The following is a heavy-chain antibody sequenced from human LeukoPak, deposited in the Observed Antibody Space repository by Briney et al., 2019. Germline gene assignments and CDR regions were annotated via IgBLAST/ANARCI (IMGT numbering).Heavy chain of an antibody. V-gene: IGHV1-2*02. CDR1: GYSCTAYY. CDR2: INPNSGGT. CDR3: ATSDASSYADY. D-gene: IGHD3-22*01. J-gene: IGHJ4*02. Sequence: ASVKVSCKASGYSCTAYYMHWVRQAPGQGLEWMGWINPNSGGTNYAQRFQGRVTMTRDTSINTGYLELSSLRSDDTAVYYCATSDASSYADYWGQGTLVTVSS.